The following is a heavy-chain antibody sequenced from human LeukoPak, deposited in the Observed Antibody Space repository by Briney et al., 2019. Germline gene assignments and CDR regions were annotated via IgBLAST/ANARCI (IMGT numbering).Heavy chain of an antibody. V-gene: IGHV3-9*01. D-gene: IGHD3-10*01. CDR2: ITWNSDSI. CDR1: GFTFDDYA. CDR3: ARCGVTMVRGAAACDY. J-gene: IGHJ4*02. Sequence: GGSLRLSCAASGFTFDDYAMHWVRQAPGKGLEWVSGITWNSDSIDYADSVKGRFTISRDNAKNSLYLQMNSLRAEDTALYYCARCGVTMVRGAAACDYWGQGTLVTVSS.